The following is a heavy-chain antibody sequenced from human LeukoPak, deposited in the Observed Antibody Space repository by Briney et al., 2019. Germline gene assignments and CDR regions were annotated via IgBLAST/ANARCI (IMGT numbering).Heavy chain of an antibody. CDR1: GYTFTSYG. Sequence: ASVKVSCKASGYTFTSYGISWVRQAPGQGLEWIGWISAYNGNTNYAQKLQGRVTMTTDTSTSTAYMELRSLRSDDTAVYYCARDMVPYYDSSGFHQLNYWGQGTLVTVSS. CDR3: ARDMVPYYDSSGFHQLNY. J-gene: IGHJ4*02. V-gene: IGHV1-18*01. D-gene: IGHD3-22*01. CDR2: ISAYNGNT.